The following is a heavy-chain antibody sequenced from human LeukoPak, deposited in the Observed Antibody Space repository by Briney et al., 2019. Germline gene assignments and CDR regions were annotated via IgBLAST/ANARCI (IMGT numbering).Heavy chain of an antibody. D-gene: IGHD5-18*01. CDR2: ISYDGSNK. CDR1: GFTFSSYA. CDR3: ARDKVLVDTAMASFDY. Sequence: GGSLRLSCAASGFTFSSYAMHWVRQAPGKGLEWVAVISYDGSNKYYADSVKGRFTISRDNSKNTLYLQMNSLRAEDTAVYYCARDKVLVDTAMASFDYWGQGTLVTVSS. J-gene: IGHJ4*02. V-gene: IGHV3-30-3*01.